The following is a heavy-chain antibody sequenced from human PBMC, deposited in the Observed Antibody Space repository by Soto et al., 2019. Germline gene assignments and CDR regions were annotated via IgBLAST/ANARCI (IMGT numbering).Heavy chain of an antibody. CDR3: AKGTLLETKTNWFDP. V-gene: IGHV3-23*01. J-gene: IGHJ5*02. D-gene: IGHD2-21*01. Sequence: GGSLRLSCAASGFTFSSYAMSWVRQAPGKGLEWVSAISGSGGSTYYADSVKGRFTISRDNSKNTLYLQMNSLRAEDTAVYYCAKGTLLETKTNWFDPWGQGTLVTVSS. CDR2: ISGSGGST. CDR1: GFTFSSYA.